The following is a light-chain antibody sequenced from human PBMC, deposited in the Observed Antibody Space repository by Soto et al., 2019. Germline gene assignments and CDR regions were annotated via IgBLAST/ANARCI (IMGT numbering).Light chain of an antibody. CDR3: ASYAGNNNYV. Sequence: QSALTQTPSASGSPGQSVTISCSGTGSDVGGHNYVSWYQQHPGKAPKLMISEVTKRPSGVPDRFSGSKSGNTASLTVSGLQAEDEAYYYCASYAGNNNYVFGTGTKLTVL. J-gene: IGLJ1*01. V-gene: IGLV2-8*01. CDR1: GSDVGGHNY. CDR2: EVT.